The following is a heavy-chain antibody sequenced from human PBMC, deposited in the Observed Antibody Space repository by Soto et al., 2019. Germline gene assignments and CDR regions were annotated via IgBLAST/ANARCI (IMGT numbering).Heavy chain of an antibody. CDR3: AKAPLWQSWDFDL. J-gene: IGHJ2*01. CDR2: INGRGDGT. CDR1: EFTFSNYA. V-gene: IGHV3-23*01. Sequence: EVQLLESGGGLVQPGGSLRLSCAASEFTFSNYAMSWVRQAPGKGLEWVSAINGRGDGTDYADSVKGRFTISRDNSKNPLYLQMDSLRAEDTAVYYCAKAPLWQSWDFDLWGRGSLVTVSS. D-gene: IGHD3-16*01.